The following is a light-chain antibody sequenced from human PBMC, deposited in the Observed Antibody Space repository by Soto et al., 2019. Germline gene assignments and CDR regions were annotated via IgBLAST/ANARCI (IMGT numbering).Light chain of an antibody. V-gene: IGLV2-14*01. CDR2: EVS. CDR1: SSDIGSNNY. CDR3: SSYTVTSVTLYV. J-gene: IGLJ1*01. Sequence: QSVLTQPASVSGPPGQSITISCTGTSSDIGSNNYVSWYQQHPGKAPKVMIYEVSHRPSGVSNRFSGSKSGNTASLTISGLQAEDEADYYCSSYTVTSVTLYVFGTGTKVTVL.